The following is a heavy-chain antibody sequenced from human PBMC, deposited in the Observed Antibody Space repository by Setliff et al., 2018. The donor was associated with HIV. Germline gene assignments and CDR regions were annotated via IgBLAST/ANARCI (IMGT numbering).Heavy chain of an antibody. D-gene: IGHD3-10*01. CDR3: ARGQENGDLRY. J-gene: IGHJ4*02. CDR1: GGSFSGYY. V-gene: IGHV4-34*01. CDR2: INHSGST. Sequence: ASETLSLTCAVYGGSFSGYYWSWIRQPPGKGLEWIGEINHSGSTNYNPSLKSRVTLSVDTSKNQFSLNLSSVTAADTALYYCARGQENGDLRYWGQGTLVTVSS.